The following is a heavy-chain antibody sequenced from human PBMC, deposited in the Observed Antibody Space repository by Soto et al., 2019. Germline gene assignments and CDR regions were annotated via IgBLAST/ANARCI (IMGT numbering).Heavy chain of an antibody. J-gene: IGHJ6*02. CDR2: ISYDTSTK. V-gene: IGHV3-30*18. CDR1: GFTFTIYC. Sequence: GGSLRLACAASGFTFTIYCMHWVRQAPGRRLGQVSLISYDTSTKCYADSVKGRFTISRANSNGTANLEMKSLSAKYTAEFFFSKDAKKCHYYIHDMDVWGHGPTVTLSS. CDR3: SKDAKKCHYYIHDMDV. D-gene: IGHD3-10*02.